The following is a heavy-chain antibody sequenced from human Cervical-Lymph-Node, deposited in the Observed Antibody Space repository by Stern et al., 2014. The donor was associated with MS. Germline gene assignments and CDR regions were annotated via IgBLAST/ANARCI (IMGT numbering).Heavy chain of an antibody. D-gene: IGHD1-1*01. CDR1: GYTFTNTG. CDR3: ARGDDKTSYDY. V-gene: IGHV1-18*01. CDR2: VSTYNGNT. Sequence: QVQLVQSGAEVKKPGASVKVSCKASGYTFTNTGINWVRLAPGQGPEWMGWVSTYNGNTKYAQKLRVRVTMTTDTSTSTAYMELRSLRSDDTAVYYCARGDDKTSYDYWGQGTLVTVSS. J-gene: IGHJ4*02.